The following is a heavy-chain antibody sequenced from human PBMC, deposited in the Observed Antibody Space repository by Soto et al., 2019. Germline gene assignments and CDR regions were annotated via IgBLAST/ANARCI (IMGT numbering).Heavy chain of an antibody. V-gene: IGHV3-48*02. J-gene: IGHJ4*02. CDR1: GFIFSDYP. CDR3: ARGTFSGSHYFSY. CDR2: ISTSISTI. D-gene: IGHD1-26*01. Sequence: PGGSLRLSCAASGFIFSDYPMNWVRQAPGKGLEWVSYISTSISTIYYADSVKGRFTISRDNAQNSLYLQMNSLRDEDTAVYYCARGTFSGSHYFSYWGQGTLVTXS.